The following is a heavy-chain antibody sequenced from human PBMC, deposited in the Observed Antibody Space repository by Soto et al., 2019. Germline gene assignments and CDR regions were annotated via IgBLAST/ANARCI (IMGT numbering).Heavy chain of an antibody. CDR2: IFYCGST. V-gene: IGHV4-59*01. CDR3: DTQTGIYYYGLDV. J-gene: IGHJ6*02. D-gene: IGHD3-10*01. CDR1: GGSINAFF. Sequence: QVQLEESGPGLVKPSETLSLTCTVSGGSINAFFWSWVRQPPGKGLESIGYIFYCGSTNYNPSLTGRFTISLDTSKTQFSLHQTTVTAADTAVYYCDTQTGIYYYGLDVWGQGTMVAVSS.